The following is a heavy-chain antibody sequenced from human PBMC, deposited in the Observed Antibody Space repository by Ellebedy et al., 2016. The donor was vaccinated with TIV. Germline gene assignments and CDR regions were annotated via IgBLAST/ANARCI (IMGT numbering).Heavy chain of an antibody. D-gene: IGHD6-19*01. CDR2: INPSGGST. V-gene: IGHV1-46*04. CDR3: ARSRSSGWLHTPDY. CDR1: GYTFTSYY. Sequence: AASVKVSCKASGYTFTSYYMHWARQAPGQGLEWMGIINPSGGSTSYAQKLQGRVTMTRDTSTSTVYMELSSLRSEDTAVYFCARSRSSGWLHTPDYWGQGTLVTVSS. J-gene: IGHJ4*02.